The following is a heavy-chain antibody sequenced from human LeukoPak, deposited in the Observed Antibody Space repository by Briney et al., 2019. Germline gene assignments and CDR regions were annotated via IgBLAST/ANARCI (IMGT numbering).Heavy chain of an antibody. J-gene: IGHJ4*02. Sequence: GGSLRLSCAASGFTVSSNYMSWVRQAPGKGLEWVSSISSSSSYIHYADSVKGRFTISRDNAKNSLYLQMNSLRAEDTAVYYCASTAMARGYWGQGTLVTVSS. CDR2: ISSSSSYI. CDR1: GFTVSSNY. CDR3: ASTAMARGY. D-gene: IGHD5-18*01. V-gene: IGHV3-21*01.